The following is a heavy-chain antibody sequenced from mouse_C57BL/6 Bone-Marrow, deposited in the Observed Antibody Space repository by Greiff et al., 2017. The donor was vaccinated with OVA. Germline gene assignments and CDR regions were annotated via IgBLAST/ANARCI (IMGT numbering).Heavy chain of an antibody. CDR1: GFNIKNTY. V-gene: IGHV14-3*01. CDR3: ARSDYDGSSWYFDV. J-gene: IGHJ1*03. CDR2: IDPANGNT. Sequence: VQLKESVAELVRPGASVKLSCTASGFNIKNTYMHWVKQRPEQGLEWIGRIDPANGNTKYAPKFPGQATITADTSSNTAYLQLSSLTSEDTAIYYCARSDYDGSSWYFDVWGTGTTVTVSS. D-gene: IGHD1-1*01.